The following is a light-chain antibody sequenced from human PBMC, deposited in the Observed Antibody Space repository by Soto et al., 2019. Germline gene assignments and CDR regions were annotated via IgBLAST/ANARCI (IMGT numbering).Light chain of an antibody. CDR3: SSYTSTSTLIYV. CDR2: EVS. Sequence: QSALTQPASVSGSPGQSITISCTGTSSDVGGYNYVSWYQQHPGKAPKLMIYEVSNRPSGVSNRFSGSKSGNTASLTISGLQDEDEADYYCSSYTSTSTLIYVFGTGTKVTVL. CDR1: SSDVGGYNY. J-gene: IGLJ1*01. V-gene: IGLV2-14*01.